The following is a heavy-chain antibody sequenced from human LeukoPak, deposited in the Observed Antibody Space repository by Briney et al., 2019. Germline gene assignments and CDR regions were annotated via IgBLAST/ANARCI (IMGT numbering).Heavy chain of an antibody. CDR3: ARADWDTAMIDY. J-gene: IGHJ4*02. V-gene: IGHV3-21*01. CDR2: ISSSSSYI. CDR1: GFTFSSYS. D-gene: IGHD5-18*01. Sequence: PGGSLRLSCAASGFTFSSYSMNWVRQAPEKGLEWVSSISSSSSYIYYADSVKGRFTISRDNAKNSLYLQMNSLRAEDTAVYYCARADWDTAMIDYWGQGTLVTVSS.